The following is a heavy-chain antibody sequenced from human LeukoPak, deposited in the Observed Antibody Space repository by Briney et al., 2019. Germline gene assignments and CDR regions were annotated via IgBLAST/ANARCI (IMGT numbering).Heavy chain of an antibody. D-gene: IGHD3-22*01. V-gene: IGHV1-18*01. Sequence: ASVKVSCKASGYTFSSYSISWVRQAPGQGLEWMGWISAYNGNTNYAQKLQGRVTMTTDTSTSTAYMELRSLRSDDTAVYYCARDQAMTYYYDSSGYWGQGTLVTVSS. CDR3: ARDQAMTYYYDSSGY. J-gene: IGHJ4*02. CDR2: ISAYNGNT. CDR1: GYTFSSYS.